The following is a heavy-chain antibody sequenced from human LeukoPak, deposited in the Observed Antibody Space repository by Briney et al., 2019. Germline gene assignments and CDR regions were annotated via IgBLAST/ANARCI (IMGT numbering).Heavy chain of an antibody. CDR3: AKEMYSSGWYSYYYYYMDV. D-gene: IGHD6-19*01. Sequence: GGSLRLSCAGSGFSFSHYAINWVRQAPGKGLEWVSSITSSSDYIYYADSVKGRFTISRDNAKNLLYLQMNSLRAEDTAVYYCAKEMYSSGWYSYYYYYMDVWGKGTTVTISS. V-gene: IGHV3-21*01. J-gene: IGHJ6*03. CDR2: ITSSSDYI. CDR1: GFSFSHYA.